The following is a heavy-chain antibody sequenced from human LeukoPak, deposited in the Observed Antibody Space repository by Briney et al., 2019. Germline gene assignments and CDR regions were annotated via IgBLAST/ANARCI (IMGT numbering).Heavy chain of an antibody. V-gene: IGHV3-74*03. CDR1: GFIFSSYW. CDR2: INNDESST. Sequence: GRSLRLLCAASGFIFSSYWMHWARQAPAKGLVYVSRINNDESSTSYADSVKGRYTISRDNTKNTLYLQMNSLRAEDTAVYYCARISVINSVWGKGTTVTVSS. D-gene: IGHD3-22*01. CDR3: ARISVINSV. J-gene: IGHJ6*04.